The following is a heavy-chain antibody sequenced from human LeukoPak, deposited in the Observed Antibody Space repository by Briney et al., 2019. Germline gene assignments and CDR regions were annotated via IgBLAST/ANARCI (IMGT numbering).Heavy chain of an antibody. J-gene: IGHJ4*02. CDR1: GYTFTGYY. CDR3: ARGRDRGASTPFDY. D-gene: IGHD1-26*01. V-gene: IGHV1-2*02. Sequence: APVKVSCKASGYTFTGYYMHWVRQAPGQGLEWMGWINPNSGGTNYAQKFQGRVTMTRDTSISTVYMELSSLRSDDTAVYYCARGRDRGASTPFDYWGQGTLVTVSS. CDR2: INPNSGGT.